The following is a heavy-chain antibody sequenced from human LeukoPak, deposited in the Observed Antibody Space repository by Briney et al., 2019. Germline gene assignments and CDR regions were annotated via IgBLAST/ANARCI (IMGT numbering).Heavy chain of an antibody. CDR2: FSESDGMT. CDR3: AKGGWLEY. V-gene: IGHV3-23*01. J-gene: IGHJ4*02. CDR1: GFTFSSND. D-gene: IGHD6-19*01. Sequence: SGGSLRVSCVASGFTFSSNDISWVRQALGEGVECVSIFSESDGMTYYADSVKGLFTIYRDSPKNTLYLQMNSLRAEDTAVYYCAKGGWLEYWGQGTLVTVSS.